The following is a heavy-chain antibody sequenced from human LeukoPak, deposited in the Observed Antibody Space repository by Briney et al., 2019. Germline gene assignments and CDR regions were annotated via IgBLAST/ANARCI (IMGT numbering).Heavy chain of an antibody. V-gene: IGHV3-48*03. D-gene: IGHD5-18*01. CDR2: ISSTGSTI. Sequence: PGGSLRLSCAASGFTFSNYEMNWVRQAPGKGLEWVSYISSTGSTIYYADSVKGRFTIPRDNARSSLYLQMNSLRAEDTAVYYCAREGFSSDYPFDYWGQGTLVTVSS. CDR1: GFTFSNYE. J-gene: IGHJ4*02. CDR3: AREGFSSDYPFDY.